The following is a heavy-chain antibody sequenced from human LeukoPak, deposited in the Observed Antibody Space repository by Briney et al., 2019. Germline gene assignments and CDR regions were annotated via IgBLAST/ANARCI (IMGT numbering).Heavy chain of an antibody. CDR1: GYTFTGYY. D-gene: IGHD6-19*01. CDR2: INPNSGGT. CDR3: ARAHRSAVAGTKDLDY. Sequence: ASVTVSCKASGYTFTGYYMHWVRQAPGQGLEWMGWINPNSGGTNYAQKFQGRVTMTRDTSISTAYMELSRLRSDDTAVYYCARAHRSAVAGTKDLDYWGQGTLVTVSS. J-gene: IGHJ4*02. V-gene: IGHV1-2*02.